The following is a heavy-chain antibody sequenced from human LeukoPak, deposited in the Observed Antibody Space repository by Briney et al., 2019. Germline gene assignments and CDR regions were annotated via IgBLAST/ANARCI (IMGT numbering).Heavy chain of an antibody. V-gene: IGHV3-13*01. CDR3: ARVARPLGAFDI. CDR1: GFTFSSYD. J-gene: IGHJ3*02. D-gene: IGHD7-27*01. CDR2: IGTAGDT. Sequence: PGGSLRLSCAASGFTFSSYDMNWVRQATGKGLERVSAIGTAGDTYYPGSVKGRFTISRENAKNSLYLQMNSLRAGDTAVYYCARVARPLGAFDIWGQGTMVTVSS.